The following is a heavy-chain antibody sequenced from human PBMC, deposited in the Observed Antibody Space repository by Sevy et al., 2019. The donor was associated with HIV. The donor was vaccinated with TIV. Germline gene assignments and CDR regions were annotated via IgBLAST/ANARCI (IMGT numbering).Heavy chain of an antibody. CDR2: ISSTSTYI. CDR1: GFTFCSYS. J-gene: IGHJ4*02. CDR3: ARGPDYYDRSGYYYQ. D-gene: IGHD3-22*01. V-gene: IGHV3-21*01. Sequence: GGSLRLSCAASGFTFCSYSMHWVRQAPGKGLEWVSSISSTSTYIYYADSVKGRFTISRDNAKNSLYLQMNSLRAEDTAVYYCARGPDYYDRSGYYYQWGQGTLVTVSS.